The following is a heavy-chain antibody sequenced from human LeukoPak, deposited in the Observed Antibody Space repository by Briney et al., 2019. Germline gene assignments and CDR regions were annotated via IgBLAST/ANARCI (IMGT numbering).Heavy chain of an antibody. D-gene: IGHD3-16*01. V-gene: IGHV4-59*11. CDR2: IFSTGGT. CDR3: ASDWADWGALGYFDP. J-gene: IGHJ5*02. CDR1: GGPLTGHY. Sequence: PSETLSLTCSVSGGPLTGHYWGWVRQSPGKRLECLGYIFSTGGTNYNPSLEGRVTISLHPSKHQFSLRLTSLTAADTAIYFCASDWADWGALGYFDPWGPGLQVTVSS.